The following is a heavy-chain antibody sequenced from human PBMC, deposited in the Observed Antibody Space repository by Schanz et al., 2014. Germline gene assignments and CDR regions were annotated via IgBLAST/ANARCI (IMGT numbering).Heavy chain of an antibody. CDR2: VYMSAAST. J-gene: IGHJ3*01. CDR1: GFTVSSNY. D-gene: IGHD5-12*01. CDR3: ARDEGRDGYNLAFDV. Sequence: EIHLVESGGGLVMPGGSLRLSCAVSGFTVSSNYMSWVRQAPGKGLEWVSTVYMSAASTRYADSVKGRFIISRDSSKNTLFLQMNSLRPEDTALYFCARDEGRDGYNLAFDVWGQGTLVTVSS. V-gene: IGHV3-53*01.